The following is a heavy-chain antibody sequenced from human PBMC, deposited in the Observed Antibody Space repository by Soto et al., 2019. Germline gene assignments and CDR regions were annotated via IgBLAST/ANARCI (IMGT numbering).Heavy chain of an antibody. CDR3: ARVFYYSGGNYYDY. CDR1: GFTFSRYA. J-gene: IGHJ4*02. CDR2: VTSDGGST. D-gene: IGHD2-15*01. Sequence: EVQLVESGEGLVQPGGSLRLSCAASGFTFSRYAMHWVRQAPGKGLQYFSAVTSDGGSTYYADSVKGRFTISRDNCKNTVYLQMGSLRAEDMAEYYCARVFYYSGGNYYDYWGQGTLVTVSS. V-gene: IGHV3-64*02.